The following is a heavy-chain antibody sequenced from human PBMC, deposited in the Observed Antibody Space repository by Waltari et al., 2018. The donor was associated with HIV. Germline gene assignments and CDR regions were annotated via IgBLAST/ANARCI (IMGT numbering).Heavy chain of an antibody. V-gene: IGHV1-18*01. CDR1: GYTFTSYG. CDR3: ARDGSSWSHTEFDP. CDR2: ISAYNGNT. D-gene: IGHD6-13*01. J-gene: IGHJ5*02. Sequence: QVQLVQSGAEVKKPAASVTVSCKATGYTFTSYGITWVRQAPGKGLEWMGWISAYNGNTNYAQKLQGRVTMTTDTSTSTAYMELRSLRSDDTAVYYCARDGSSWSHTEFDPWGQGTLVTVSS.